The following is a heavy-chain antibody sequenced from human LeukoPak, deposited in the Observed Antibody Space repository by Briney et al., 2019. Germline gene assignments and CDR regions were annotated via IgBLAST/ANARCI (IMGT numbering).Heavy chain of an antibody. CDR2: ITDSSGNT. J-gene: IGHJ4*02. V-gene: IGHV3-23*01. Sequence: PGGSLRLSCAASGFTFSSYAMSWVRQAPGKGLVWVSTITDSSGNTFYADSVKGRFTISRDNSKNTLYLQMNSLRAEDTAVYYCAKRGAVYYFDDWGQGTLGTVSS. CDR3: AKRGAVYYFDD. CDR1: GFTFSSYA. D-gene: IGHD3-16*01.